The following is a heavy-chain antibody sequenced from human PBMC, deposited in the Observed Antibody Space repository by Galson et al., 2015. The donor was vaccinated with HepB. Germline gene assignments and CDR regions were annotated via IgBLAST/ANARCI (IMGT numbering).Heavy chain of an antibody. J-gene: IGHJ6*02. CDR2: ISSSGSTI. V-gene: IGHV3-11*01. CDR1: GFTFSDYY. D-gene: IGHD3-16*01. CDR3: ARGEVGELPRGYYYYGMDV. Sequence: SLRLSCAASGFTFSDYYMSWIRQAPGKGLEWVSYISSSGSTIYYADSVKGRFTISRDNAKNSLYLQMNSLRAEDTAAYYCARGEVGELPRGYYYYGMDVWGQGTTVTVSS.